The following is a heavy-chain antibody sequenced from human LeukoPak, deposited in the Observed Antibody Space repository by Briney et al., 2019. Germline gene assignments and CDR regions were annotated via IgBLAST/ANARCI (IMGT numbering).Heavy chain of an antibody. CDR1: GYSISSGYY. Sequence: SETLSLTCTVSGYSISSGYYWGWIRQPPGKGLEWIGSIYHSGSTYYNPSLKSRVTISVDTSKNQFSLKLSSVTAADTAVYYCATGGSGSPDYWGQGTLVTVSS. D-gene: IGHD1-26*01. V-gene: IGHV4-38-2*02. CDR3: ATGGSGSPDY. J-gene: IGHJ4*02. CDR2: IYHSGST.